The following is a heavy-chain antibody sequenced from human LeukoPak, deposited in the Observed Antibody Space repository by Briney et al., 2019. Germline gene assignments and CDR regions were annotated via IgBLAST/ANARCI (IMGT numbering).Heavy chain of an antibody. Sequence: GASVKVSCKASGYTFTSYGISWVRQAPGQGLEWMGWISAYNGNTNYAQKLQGGVTMTTDTSTSTAYMELRSLRSDDTAVYYCARVGRDGFSLRPPSYFDYWGQGTLVTVSS. J-gene: IGHJ4*02. CDR1: GYTFTSYG. V-gene: IGHV1-18*01. D-gene: IGHD2-2*03. CDR2: ISAYNGNT. CDR3: ARVGRDGFSLRPPSYFDY.